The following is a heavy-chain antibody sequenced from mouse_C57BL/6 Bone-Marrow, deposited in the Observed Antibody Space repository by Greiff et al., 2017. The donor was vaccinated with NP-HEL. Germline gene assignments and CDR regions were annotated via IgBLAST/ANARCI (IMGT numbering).Heavy chain of an antibody. CDR1: GYSITSGYY. CDR3: AREGGTVVATRLGRRFDY. V-gene: IGHV3-6*01. CDR2: ISYDGSN. Sequence: EVKLMESGPGLVKPSQSLSLTCSVTGYSITSGYYWNWIRQFPGNKLEWMGYISYDGSNNYNPSLKNRISITRDTSKNQFFLKLNSVTTEDTATYYCAREGGTVVATRLGRRFDYWGQGTTLTVSS. D-gene: IGHD1-1*01. J-gene: IGHJ2*01.